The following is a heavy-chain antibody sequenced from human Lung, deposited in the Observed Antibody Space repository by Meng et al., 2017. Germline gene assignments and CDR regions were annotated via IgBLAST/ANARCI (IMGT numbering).Heavy chain of an antibody. Sequence: VPLQQWGAGLLKLSETLSLTCVVSGGSFSDYYWSWIRQPPGKGLEWIGEINHSGSTNYNPSLESRATIPVDTSQNNLSLKLSSVTAADSAVYYCARGPTTMAHDFDYWGQGTLVTVSS. CDR1: GGSFSDYY. CDR3: ARGPTTMAHDFDY. V-gene: IGHV4-34*01. J-gene: IGHJ4*02. D-gene: IGHD4-11*01. CDR2: INHSGST.